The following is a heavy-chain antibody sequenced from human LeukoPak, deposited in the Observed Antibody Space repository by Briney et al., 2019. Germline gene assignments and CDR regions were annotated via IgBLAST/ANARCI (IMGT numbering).Heavy chain of an antibody. J-gene: IGHJ4*02. Sequence: GESLKISCAASGFTFSAYGMHWVRQAPGKGLEWVAFIRYDGSNKYYADSVKGRFTISRDNSKNTLYLQMNSLRAEDTAVYYCAKDVDTAMNGVDYWGQGTLVTVSS. V-gene: IGHV3-30*02. CDR3: AKDVDTAMNGVDY. D-gene: IGHD5-18*01. CDR1: GFTFSAYG. CDR2: IRYDGSNK.